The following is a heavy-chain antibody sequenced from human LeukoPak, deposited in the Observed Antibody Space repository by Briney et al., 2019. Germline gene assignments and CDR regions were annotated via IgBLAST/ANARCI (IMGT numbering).Heavy chain of an antibody. D-gene: IGHD3-10*01. V-gene: IGHV3-21*01. CDR2: ISSSSSYI. CDR1: GFTFSRYS. Sequence: PGGSLRLSCAASGFTFSRYSMNWVRQAPGKGLEWVSSISSSSSYIYYADSVKGRFTISRDNAKNSLYLQMNSLRAEDTAVYYCARDRGYYGTRFDPWGQGTLVTVSS. CDR3: ARDRGYYGTRFDP. J-gene: IGHJ5*02.